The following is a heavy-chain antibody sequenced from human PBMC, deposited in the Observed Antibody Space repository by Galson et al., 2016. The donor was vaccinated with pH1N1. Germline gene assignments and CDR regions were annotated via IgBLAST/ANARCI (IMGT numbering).Heavy chain of an antibody. CDR2: FDPEEGEI. J-gene: IGHJ5*02. CDR1: GYTLSALS. D-gene: IGHD6-19*01. Sequence: SCKVSGYTLSALSMHWVRQAPGYGLEWMGGFDPEEGEIIYAQKFQGRVTMTEDMSTDTAHMEMSSLRSEDTAVYYCVSYVAVAGIKWFDPWGQGTLVTVSS. V-gene: IGHV1-24*01. CDR3: VSYVAVAGIKWFDP.